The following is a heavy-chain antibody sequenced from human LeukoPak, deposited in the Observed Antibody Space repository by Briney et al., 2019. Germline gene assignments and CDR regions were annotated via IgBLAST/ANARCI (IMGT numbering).Heavy chain of an antibody. CDR1: GGSISSYY. D-gene: IGHD5-12*01. Sequence: SETLSLTCTVSGGSISSYYWSWIRQPPGKGLEWIGYIYYSGSTNYNPSLKSRVTISVDTSKNQFSLKLSSVTAADTAVYYCARGYSGRSASTMPSYYFDYWGQGTLVTVSS. CDR2: IYYSGST. J-gene: IGHJ4*02. CDR3: ARGYSGRSASTMPSYYFDY. V-gene: IGHV4-59*01.